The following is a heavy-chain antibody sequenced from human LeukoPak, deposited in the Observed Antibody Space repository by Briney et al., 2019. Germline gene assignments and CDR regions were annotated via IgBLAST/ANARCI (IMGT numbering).Heavy chain of an antibody. D-gene: IGHD6-6*01. CDR3: AKVPKEYSSLLSGMDV. CDR1: GFTFSSYA. Sequence: GGSLRLSCAASGFTFSSYAMSWVRQAPGKGLEWVSAISGSGGSTYYADSVKGRFTISRDNSKNTLYLQMNSLRAEDTAVYYCAKVPKEYSSLLSGMDVWGQGTTVTVSS. V-gene: IGHV3-23*01. CDR2: ISGSGGST. J-gene: IGHJ6*02.